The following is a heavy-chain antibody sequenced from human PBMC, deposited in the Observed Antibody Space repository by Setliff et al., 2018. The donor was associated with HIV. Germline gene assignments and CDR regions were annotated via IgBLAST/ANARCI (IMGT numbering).Heavy chain of an antibody. CDR2: IHHSGGT. J-gene: IGHJ4*02. CDR1: GYSISSGYY. D-gene: IGHD6-13*01. Sequence: PSETLSLTCAVSGYSISSGYYWGWIRQPPGKGLEWIGYIHHSGGTQYNPSLMSRLTMSVDSSKNQFSLSLSSVTAADTAVYYCARLPDINSWPFDYWARGTLVTVSS. V-gene: IGHV4-38-2*01. CDR3: ARLPDINSWPFDY.